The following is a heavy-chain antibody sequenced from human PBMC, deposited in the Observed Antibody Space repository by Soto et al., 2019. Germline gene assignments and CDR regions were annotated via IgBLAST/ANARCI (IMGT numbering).Heavy chain of an antibody. J-gene: IGHJ6*02. V-gene: IGHV5-51*01. CDR1: GYSFTSYW. Sequence: GESLKISRKGSGYSFTSYWIGWVRQMPGKGLEWMGVIYSGDSNTRYSPSFQGQVTISADKSINTAYLQWSSLKASDTAMYYCARLLTYYDILTGSPAPYYYYGMDVWGQGTTVTVSS. D-gene: IGHD3-9*01. CDR2: IYSGDSNT. CDR3: ARLLTYYDILTGSPAPYYYYGMDV.